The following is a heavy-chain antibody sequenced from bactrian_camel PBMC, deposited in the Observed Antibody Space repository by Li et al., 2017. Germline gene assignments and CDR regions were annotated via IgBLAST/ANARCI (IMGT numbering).Heavy chain of an antibody. J-gene: IGHJ4*01. CDR1: GNTYHSYC. V-gene: IGHV3S53*01. CDR2: YTGIGFT. Sequence: VQLVESGGQSVQTGGSLRLTCQAQGNTYHSYCIGWFRQAAGKDREMVAVYTGIGFTSYGPSLKGRFSISKDNARNWLDLQMDSLEPGDTARYYCAADRRHHGPPSLRPGDYSVWGQGTQVTVS. D-gene: IGHD2*01. CDR3: AADRRHHGPPSLRPGDYSV.